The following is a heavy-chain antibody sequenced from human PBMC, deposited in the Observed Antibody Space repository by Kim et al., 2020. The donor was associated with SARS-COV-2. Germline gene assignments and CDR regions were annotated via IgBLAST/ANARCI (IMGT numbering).Heavy chain of an antibody. CDR2: ISYDGSNK. CDR1: GFTFSSYA. CDR3: ARVPAEDSSSWTYYFDY. J-gene: IGHJ4*01. D-gene: IGHD6-13*01. V-gene: IGHV3-30-3*01. Sequence: GGSLRLSCAASGFTFSSYAMHWVRQAPGKGLEWVAVISYDGSNKYYAASVKGRFTISRDNSKNTLYLQMNSLRAEDTAVYYCARVPAEDSSSWTYYFDY.